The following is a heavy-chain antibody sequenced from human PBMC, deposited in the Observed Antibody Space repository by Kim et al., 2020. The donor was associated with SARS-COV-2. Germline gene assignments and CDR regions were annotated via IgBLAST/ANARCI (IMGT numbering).Heavy chain of an antibody. V-gene: IGHV3-23*01. D-gene: IGHD6-13*01. J-gene: IGHJ1*01. CDR3: SRWQQLGY. Sequence: GGSLRLSCAASGFTFSSSVMSWVRQAPGKGLECVSAIGPSGDGTYYADSVKGRFIVSRDNSKNTLYLQMNSLRADDTAVYYCSRWQQLGYWGQGTLGTV. CDR1: GFTFSSSV. CDR2: IGPSGDGT.